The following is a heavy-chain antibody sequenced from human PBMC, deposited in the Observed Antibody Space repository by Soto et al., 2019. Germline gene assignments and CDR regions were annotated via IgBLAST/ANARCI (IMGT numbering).Heavy chain of an antibody. V-gene: IGHV3-21*01. J-gene: IGHJ3*02. Sequence: EVQLVESGGGLVKPGGSLRLSCAASGFTFSSYSMNWVRQAPGKGLEWVSSISSSSSYIYYADSVKGRFTISRDNAKNSRYLQMNSLRAEDTAVYYCAAGVGATTHDAFDIWGQGTMVTVSS. CDR1: GFTFSSYS. CDR2: ISSSSSYI. D-gene: IGHD1-26*01. CDR3: AAGVGATTHDAFDI.